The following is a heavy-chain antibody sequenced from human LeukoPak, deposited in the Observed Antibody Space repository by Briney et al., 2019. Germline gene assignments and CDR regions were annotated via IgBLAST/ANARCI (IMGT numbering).Heavy chain of an antibody. CDR2: ISSNGGST. D-gene: IGHD3-22*01. CDR3: VICYYNSGGCQH. Sequence: PGGSLRLSCAASGFTFSSYAMHWVRQAPGKGLEYVSAISSNGGSTYYANSVKGRFTISRDNSRNSLYLQMNSLRAEDTAVYFCVICYYNSGGCQHWGQGTLVTVSS. J-gene: IGHJ1*01. V-gene: IGHV3-64*01. CDR1: GFTFSSYA.